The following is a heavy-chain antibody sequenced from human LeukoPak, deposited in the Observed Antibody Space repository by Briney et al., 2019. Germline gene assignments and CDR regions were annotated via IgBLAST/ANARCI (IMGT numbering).Heavy chain of an antibody. V-gene: IGHV3-23*01. D-gene: IGHD6-19*01. Sequence: GGSLRLSCAASGFTFSSYAMSWVRQAPGKGLEWVSAISGSGGSTYYADSVEGRFTISRDNSKNTLYLQMNSLRAEDTAVYYCAKAPRQWLTTFDYWGQGTLVTVSS. CDR2: ISGSGGST. CDR3: AKAPRQWLTTFDY. CDR1: GFTFSSYA. J-gene: IGHJ4*02.